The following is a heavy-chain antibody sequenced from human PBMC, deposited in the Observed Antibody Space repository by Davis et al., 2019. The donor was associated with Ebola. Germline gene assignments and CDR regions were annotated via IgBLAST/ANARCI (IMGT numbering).Heavy chain of an antibody. V-gene: IGHV2-70*11. J-gene: IGHJ3*02. Sequence: SGPTLVKPTQTLTLTCTFSGFSLTTSGVCVSWIRQSPGKALEWLARIDWDDDKYYSTSLKTRLTISKDTPKNQVVLTMANMDPVDTATYYCALIQSSRVWPDSFDIWGQGTMVTVSS. CDR2: IDWDDDK. D-gene: IGHD2-2*01. CDR3: ALIQSSRVWPDSFDI. CDR1: GFSLTTSGVC.